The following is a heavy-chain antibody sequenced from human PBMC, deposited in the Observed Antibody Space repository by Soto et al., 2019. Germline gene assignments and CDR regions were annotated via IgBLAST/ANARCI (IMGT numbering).Heavy chain of an antibody. D-gene: IGHD5-12*01. Sequence: SVKVSCKASGGTFSSYTISWVRQAPGQGLEWMGRIIPILGIANYAQKFQGRVTITADKSTSTAYMELSSLRSEDTAVYYCARTELATIRWADYWGQGTLVTVSS. CDR1: GGTFSSYT. V-gene: IGHV1-69*02. CDR2: IIPILGIA. CDR3: ARTELATIRWADY. J-gene: IGHJ4*02.